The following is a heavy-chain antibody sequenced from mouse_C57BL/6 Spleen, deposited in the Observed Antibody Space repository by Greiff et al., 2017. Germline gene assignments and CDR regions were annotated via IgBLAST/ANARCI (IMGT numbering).Heavy chain of an antibody. Sequence: QVQLQQPGAELVKPGASVKLSCKASGYTFTSYWMHWVKQRPGRGLEWIGSIDPNSGGTKYNEKFKSKATLTVDKPSSTAYMQLNSLTSDVSAIYYCARQWDCLDYWGQGTTLTVSS. D-gene: IGHD4-1*01. CDR2: IDPNSGGT. J-gene: IGHJ2*01. V-gene: IGHV1-72*01. CDR1: GYTFTSYW. CDR3: ARQWDCLDY.